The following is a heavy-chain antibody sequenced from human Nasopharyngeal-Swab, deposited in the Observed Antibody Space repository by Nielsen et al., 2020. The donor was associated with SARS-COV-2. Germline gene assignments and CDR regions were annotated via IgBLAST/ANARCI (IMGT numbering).Heavy chain of an antibody. CDR1: GFSFNTYE. CDR3: ARDRGWRDNSGYCDY. D-gene: IGHD3-22*01. J-gene: IGHJ4*02. V-gene: IGHV3-48*03. Sequence: SLKISCAASGFSFNTYEMNWVRQAPGRGLEWVSYISSSASTTYYADSVKGRFTVSRDNAKNSLYLQVNSLRAEDTAVYYCARDRGWRDNSGYCDYWGQGTLVTVSS. CDR2: ISSSASTT.